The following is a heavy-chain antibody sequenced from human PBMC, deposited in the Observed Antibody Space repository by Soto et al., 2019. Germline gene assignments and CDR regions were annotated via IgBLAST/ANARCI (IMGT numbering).Heavy chain of an antibody. CDR3: AKTDSPWLQQSYFDY. V-gene: IGHV3-23*01. CDR2: ISGSGGST. D-gene: IGHD5-18*01. CDR1: GFTFSSYA. Sequence: PGGSLRLSCAASGFTFSSYAMSWVRQAPGKGLEWVSAISGSGGSTYYADSVKGRFTISRDNSKNTLYLQMNSLRAEDTAVYYCAKTDSPWLQQSYFDYWGQGTLVTVSS. J-gene: IGHJ4*02.